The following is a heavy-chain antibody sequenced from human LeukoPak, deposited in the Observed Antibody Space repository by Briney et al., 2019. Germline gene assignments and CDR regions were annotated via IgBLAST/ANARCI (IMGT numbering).Heavy chain of an antibody. CDR1: GGSISSYY. Sequence: SETLSLTCTVSGGSISSYYWSWIRQPAGKGLEWIGRIYTSGSTNYNPSLKSRVTMSVDTSKNQFSLKLSSVTAADTAVYYCARGQDRHCSGGSCYSALVPFDYWGQGTLVTVSS. V-gene: IGHV4-4*07. J-gene: IGHJ4*02. CDR2: IYTSGST. D-gene: IGHD2-15*01. CDR3: ARGQDRHCSGGSCYSALVPFDY.